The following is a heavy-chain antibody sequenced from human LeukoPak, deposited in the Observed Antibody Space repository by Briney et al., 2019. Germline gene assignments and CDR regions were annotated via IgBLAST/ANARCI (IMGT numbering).Heavy chain of an antibody. V-gene: IGHV3-21*01. Sequence: GGSLSLSCAASGFTFSSYTMNWVRQPPGKGLEWVSSISGSSSKIYYADPVKGRFTISRDNAKDSLYLQMNSLRADDTAVYYCARDAYGDYGFNYWGQGILVTVSS. CDR1: GFTFSSYT. CDR3: ARDAYGDYGFNY. J-gene: IGHJ4*02. D-gene: IGHD4-17*01. CDR2: ISGSSSKI.